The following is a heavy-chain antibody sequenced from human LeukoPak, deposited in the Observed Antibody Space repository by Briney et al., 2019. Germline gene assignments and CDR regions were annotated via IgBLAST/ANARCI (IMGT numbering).Heavy chain of an antibody. CDR3: ARSHGLY. V-gene: IGHV4-59*01. CDR1: ADSFSGYL. Sequence: PSETLSLTCTVYADSFSGYLWAWIRQPPGKGLEWIGYVSDSGSTNYNPSLKSRPSISLDTAKNQFSLKPRSVAAADTAVYYCARSHGLYWGQGTLVTVSS. CDR2: VSDSGST. J-gene: IGHJ4*02.